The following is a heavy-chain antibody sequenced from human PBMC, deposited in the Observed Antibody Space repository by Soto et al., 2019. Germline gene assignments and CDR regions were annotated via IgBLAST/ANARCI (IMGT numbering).Heavy chain of an antibody. CDR3: ARQPPSTYYYYGMDV. Sequence: ETLSLTCTVSGGSISSSSYYWGWIRQPPGKGLEWIGSIYYSRSTYYNPSLKSRVTISVHTSKNQFSLKLSSVTAADTAVYYCARQPPSTYYYYGMDVWGQGTTVTVSS. V-gene: IGHV4-39*01. J-gene: IGHJ6*02. CDR2: IYYSRST. CDR1: GGSISSSSYY.